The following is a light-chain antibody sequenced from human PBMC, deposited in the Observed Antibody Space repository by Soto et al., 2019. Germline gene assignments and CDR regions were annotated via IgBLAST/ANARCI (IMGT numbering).Light chain of an antibody. CDR3: CSYVGSSTYV. J-gene: IGLJ1*01. CDR2: EVS. Sequence: QSALTQPASVSGSPGQSITISCTGTSSDVGTYNHVSWYQQHPGKAPQLIIYEVSNRPSGLSNRFSGSKSGNTASLTISGLQADDEGDYYCCSYVGSSTYVFGTGTKVTV. CDR1: SSDVGTYNH. V-gene: IGLV2-23*02.